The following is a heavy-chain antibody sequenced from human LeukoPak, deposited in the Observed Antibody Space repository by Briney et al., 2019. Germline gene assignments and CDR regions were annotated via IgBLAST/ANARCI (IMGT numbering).Heavy chain of an antibody. J-gene: IGHJ5*02. V-gene: IGHV4-4*02. Sequence: SGTLSLTCAVSGGSISSSNWWSWVRQPPGKGLEWIGEIYHSGSTNYNPSLKSRVTISVDKFKNQFSLKLMSVTAADTAVYYCARDSGTTGEVKFDPWGQGTLVTVSS. CDR1: GGSISSSNW. CDR3: ARDSGTTGEVKFDP. CDR2: IYHSGST. D-gene: IGHD3-10*01.